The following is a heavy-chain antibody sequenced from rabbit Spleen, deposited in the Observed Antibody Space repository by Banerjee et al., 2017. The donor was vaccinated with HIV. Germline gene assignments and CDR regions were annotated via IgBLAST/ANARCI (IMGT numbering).Heavy chain of an antibody. J-gene: IGHJ4*01. CDR2: IDPVFGST. D-gene: IGHD2-1*01. CDR1: GFDFSNYY. CDR3: VRDRANIGGDYGPYYFDL. V-gene: IGHV1S7*01. Sequence: QLKESGGGLVQPGGSLTLSCKASGFDFSNYYMSWVRQAPGKGLEWIGYIDPVFGSTYYASWVNGRFTISSHNAQNTLYLQLNSLTAADTATYFCVRDRANIGGDYGPYYFDLWGPGTLVTVS.